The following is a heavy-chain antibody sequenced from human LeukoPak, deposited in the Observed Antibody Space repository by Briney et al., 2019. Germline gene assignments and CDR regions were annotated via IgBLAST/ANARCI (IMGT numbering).Heavy chain of an antibody. V-gene: IGHV4-34*01. Sequence: SETLSLTCAVYGGSFSGYYWSWIRQPPGKGLEWIGEINHSGSTNYNPSLKSRVTISVDTSKNQFSLKLSSVTAADTAVYYCARGRLHIVVVTAIRPLYCYFDYWGQGTLVTVSS. CDR1: GGSFSGYY. D-gene: IGHD2-21*02. CDR3: ARGRLHIVVVTAIRPLYCYFDY. J-gene: IGHJ4*02. CDR2: INHSGST.